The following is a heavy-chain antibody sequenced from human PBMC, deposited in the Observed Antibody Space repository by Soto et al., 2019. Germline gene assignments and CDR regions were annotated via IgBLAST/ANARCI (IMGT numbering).Heavy chain of an antibody. Sequence: GGSLRLSCAASGFTFSRYYMSWVRQAPGKGLEWVANIKPDGSEKYYVDSVKGRFTISRDNAKNSLYLQMNGLGAEDTAVYYCARVAYWGQGTLVTVSS. CDR1: GFTFSRYY. V-gene: IGHV3-7*05. CDR2: IKPDGSEK. CDR3: ARVAY. J-gene: IGHJ4*02.